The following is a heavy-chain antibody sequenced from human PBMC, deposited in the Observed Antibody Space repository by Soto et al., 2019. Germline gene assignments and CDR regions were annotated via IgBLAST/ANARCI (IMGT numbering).Heavy chain of an antibody. CDR2: IYYSGST. J-gene: IGHJ4*02. D-gene: IGHD2-2*01. V-gene: IGHV4-31*03. CDR1: GGSISSGGYY. CDR3: ARSSTSANYFDY. Sequence: QVQLQESGPGLVKPSQTLSLTCTVSGGSISSGGYYWSWIRQHPGKGLEWIGCIYYSGSTYYNPSLKSRVTISVDTSKNQFSLKLSSVTAADTAVYYCARSSTSANYFDYWGQGTLVTVSS.